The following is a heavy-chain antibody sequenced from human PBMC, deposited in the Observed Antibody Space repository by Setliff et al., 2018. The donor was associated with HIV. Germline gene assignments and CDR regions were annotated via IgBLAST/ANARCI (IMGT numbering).Heavy chain of an antibody. CDR1: GGSISSYY. CDR2: IYSSGST. Sequence: SETLSLTCNVSGGSISSYYWSWIRQPPGKGLEYIGYIYSSGSTNYNPSLKSRVTISVDTSKNQFSLNLSSVTAADTAVYYCARSLGTIWGYDYWGQGTLVTVPQ. V-gene: IGHV4-59*01. D-gene: IGHD3-9*01. CDR3: ARSLGTIWGYDY. J-gene: IGHJ4*02.